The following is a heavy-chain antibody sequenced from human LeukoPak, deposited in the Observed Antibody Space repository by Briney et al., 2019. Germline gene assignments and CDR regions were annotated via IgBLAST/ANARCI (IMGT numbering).Heavy chain of an antibody. Sequence: SETLSLTCTVSGGSISSGGDYWSWLRQHPGKGLEWIGNIHYSGRTYYNPSLKSRVTISLDTSENQFSLKLNSVTAADTAVYYCARHGVNQNYDYWGRGTLVAVSS. CDR1: GGSISSGGDY. V-gene: IGHV4-39*01. D-gene: IGHD2-21*01. CDR2: IHYSGRT. CDR3: ARHGVNQNYDY. J-gene: IGHJ4*02.